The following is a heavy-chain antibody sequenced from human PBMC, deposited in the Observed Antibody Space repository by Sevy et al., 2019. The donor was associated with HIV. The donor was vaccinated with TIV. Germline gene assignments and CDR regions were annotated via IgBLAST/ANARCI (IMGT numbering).Heavy chain of an antibody. J-gene: IGHJ4*02. V-gene: IGHV3-48*01. CDR1: GFTFSSYN. CDR2: ISSSSSTI. Sequence: GGSLRRSCAASGFTFSSYNMNWVRQAPGKGLEWVSYISSSSSTIYYADSVKGRFTISRDNAKNSLYLQMNSLRAEDTAVYYCARDSLSWIQSFDYWGQGTLVTVSS. D-gene: IGHD5-18*01. CDR3: ARDSLSWIQSFDY.